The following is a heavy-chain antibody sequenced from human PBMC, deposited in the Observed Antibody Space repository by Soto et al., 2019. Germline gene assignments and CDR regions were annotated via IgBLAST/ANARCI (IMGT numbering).Heavy chain of an antibody. Sequence: GGSLRLSCAASGFTFSSHAMHWGRQAPGKGLEWVAVIWYDGSNKYYGDSVKGRFTVARDDSKSTLSLQMNSLRVEDTAVYYCARDPGYRGFDFDYWGQGTLVTVSS. V-gene: IGHV3-33*01. D-gene: IGHD5-12*01. CDR1: GFTFSSHA. J-gene: IGHJ4*02. CDR3: ARDPGYRGFDFDY. CDR2: IWYDGSNK.